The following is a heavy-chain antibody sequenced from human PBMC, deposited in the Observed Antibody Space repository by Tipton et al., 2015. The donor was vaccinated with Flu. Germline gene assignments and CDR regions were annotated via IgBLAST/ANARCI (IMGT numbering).Heavy chain of an antibody. CDR2: IYTSGST. CDR1: GGSISSYY. CDR3: ARDPGGGLGPAARARNAFDI. D-gene: IGHD2-2*01. V-gene: IGHV4-4*07. Sequence: TLSLTCTVSGGSISSYYWSWIRQPAGKGLEWIGRIYTSGSTNYNPSLKSRVTMSVDASKNQFSLKLSSVTAADTAVYYCARDPGGGLGPAARARNAFDIWGQGTMVTVSS. J-gene: IGHJ3*02.